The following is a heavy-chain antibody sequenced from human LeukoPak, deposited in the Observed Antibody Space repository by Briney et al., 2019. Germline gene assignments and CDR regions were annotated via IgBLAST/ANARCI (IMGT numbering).Heavy chain of an antibody. CDR1: GGSISSSNW. J-gene: IGHJ4*02. D-gene: IGHD3-22*01. Sequence: PSETLSLTCAVSGGSISSSNWWSWVRPPPGKGLEWIGEIYHSGSTNYNPSLKSRVTISVDKSKNQFSLKLSSVTAADTAGYYFARNYYDSSGYAIFDYWGQGTLVTVSS. V-gene: IGHV4-4*02. CDR3: ARNYYDSSGYAIFDY. CDR2: IYHSGST.